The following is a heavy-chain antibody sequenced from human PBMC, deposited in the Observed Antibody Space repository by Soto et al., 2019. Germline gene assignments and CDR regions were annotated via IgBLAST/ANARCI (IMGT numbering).Heavy chain of an antibody. J-gene: IGHJ4*02. CDR1: GFTFSDYF. Sequence: QVQLVESGGGLVKPGGSLRLSCAASGFTFSDYFLTWIRQAPGKGLEWVSYISSSCRDTNYADSVKGRVTISRDNAKNSLVLQMNNLRVDDTAVYYCARDYDFWSGYLSGHFDYWGQGTLVTVSS. CDR3: ARDYDFWSGYLSGHFDY. D-gene: IGHD3-3*01. V-gene: IGHV3-11*06. CDR2: ISSSCRDT.